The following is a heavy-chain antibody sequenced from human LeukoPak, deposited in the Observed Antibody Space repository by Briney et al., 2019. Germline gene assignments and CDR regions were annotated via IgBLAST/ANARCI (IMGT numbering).Heavy chain of an antibody. J-gene: IGHJ5*02. V-gene: IGHV4-39*01. Sequence: SETLSLTCSVSGGSISSSSYYWGWIRQSPGKGLEWIGSIYYSGSTYYNPSLKSRVTISVDTSKNQFSLKLSSVTAADTAVYYCARLVPAAIAWGRGTLVTVSS. CDR2: IYYSGST. D-gene: IGHD2-2*01. CDR3: ARLVPAAIA. CDR1: GGSISSSSYY.